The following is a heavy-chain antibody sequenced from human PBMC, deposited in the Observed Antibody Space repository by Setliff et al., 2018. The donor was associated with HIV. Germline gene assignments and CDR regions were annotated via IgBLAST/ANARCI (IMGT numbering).Heavy chain of an antibody. CDR1: GDSISSDFY. V-gene: IGHV4-38-2*02. Sequence: SETLSLTCTVSGDSISSDFYWGWIRQTPGKGLEWIGSLYYSGSTSYNPSLKSRVTIPMDTSTNQFSLKLTSVTAADTAVSFCAGPHHYFDFWGQGTQVTVSS. CDR2: LYYSGST. J-gene: IGHJ4*02. CDR3: AGPHHYFDF.